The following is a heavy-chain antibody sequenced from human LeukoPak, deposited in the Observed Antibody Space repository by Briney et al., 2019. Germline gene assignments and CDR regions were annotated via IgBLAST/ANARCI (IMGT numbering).Heavy chain of an antibody. D-gene: IGHD5-18*01. CDR1: GYTFTSYY. CDR3: ARGRDTAMAMINIINY. V-gene: IGHV1-46*03. J-gene: IGHJ4*02. Sequence: GASVKVSCKASGYTFTSYYMHWVRQAPGQGLEWMGIINPSGGSTSYAQKFQGRVTMTRDTSTSTVYMELSSLRPEDTAVYYCARGRDTAMAMINIINYWGQGTLVTVSS. CDR2: INPSGGST.